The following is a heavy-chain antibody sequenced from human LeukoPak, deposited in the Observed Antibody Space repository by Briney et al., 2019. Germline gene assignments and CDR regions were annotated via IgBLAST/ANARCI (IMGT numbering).Heavy chain of an antibody. CDR1: GGSISNYY. CDR2: MYMSGST. J-gene: IGHJ4*02. Sequence: SETLSLTCTVSGGSISNYYWSWIRQPAGKGLEWIGRMYMSGSTNYNPSLRSRVTMSVDTSKNQFFLKLSSVTAADTAVYYCARASVGTQYNFDYWGQGTLVTVSS. V-gene: IGHV4-4*07. CDR3: ARASVGTQYNFDY. D-gene: IGHD1-1*01.